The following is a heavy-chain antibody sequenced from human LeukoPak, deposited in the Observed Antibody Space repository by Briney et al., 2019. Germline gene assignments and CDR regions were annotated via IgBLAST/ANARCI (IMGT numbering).Heavy chain of an antibody. V-gene: IGHV3-9*01. CDR1: GFTFDDYV. Sequence: GSLRLSCAASGFTFDDYVLHWVRQAPGKGLEWVAGISRSSGSIGYADSVKGRFTISRDNAKNSLYLQMNSLRAEDTALYYCAKDYDLLIGRGLDPWGQGTLVTVSS. D-gene: IGHD3-9*01. J-gene: IGHJ5*02. CDR2: ISRSSGSI. CDR3: AKDYDLLIGRGLDP.